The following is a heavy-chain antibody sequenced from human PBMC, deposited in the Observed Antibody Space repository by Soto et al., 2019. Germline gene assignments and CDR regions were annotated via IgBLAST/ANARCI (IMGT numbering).Heavy chain of an antibody. J-gene: IGHJ4*02. D-gene: IGHD3-16*01. Sequence: QVQLVESGGGVVPPGTSLRLSCVGSGFTFRSYVIHWFRQAPGKGLEWVALTSYYGSNNFYSDSVKGRFTISRDNSRNTVELQMDSLRLEDTTLYYCARWGTTGGLDVWGQGTLVSVSS. V-gene: IGHV3-33*05. CDR2: TSYYGSNN. CDR1: GFTFRSYV. CDR3: ARWGTTGGLDV.